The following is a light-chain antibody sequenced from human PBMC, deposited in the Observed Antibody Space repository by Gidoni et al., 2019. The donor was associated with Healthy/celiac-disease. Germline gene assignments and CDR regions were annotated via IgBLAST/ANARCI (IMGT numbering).Light chain of an antibody. V-gene: IGLV1-47*01. CDR1: TSNIGSNY. CDR3: AAWDDSLSGQV. CDR2: RNN. Sequence: QSVLTQPPSASGTPGQRVTFPCSGITSNIGSNYVYWYQQLPGTAPKLLSYRNNQRHSGVPDRFSGSKSGTSASLAISGLRSEDEADYYCAAWDDSLSGQVFGGGTKLTV. J-gene: IGLJ2*01.